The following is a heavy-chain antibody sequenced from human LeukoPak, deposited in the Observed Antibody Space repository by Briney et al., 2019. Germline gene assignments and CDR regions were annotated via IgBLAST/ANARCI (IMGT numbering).Heavy chain of an antibody. Sequence: GGSLRLSCVASGFTFTNCAMTWVRQAPGKGLEWVSSISGSGSTTYYADSAKGRFTISRDNSKNTVYLQMNSLSVEDTAVYYCAKEQSRVGASDPFDSWGQGTLVTVSS. CDR2: ISGSGSTT. CDR3: AKEQSRVGASDPFDS. CDR1: GFTFTNCA. J-gene: IGHJ5*01. V-gene: IGHV3-23*01. D-gene: IGHD1-26*01.